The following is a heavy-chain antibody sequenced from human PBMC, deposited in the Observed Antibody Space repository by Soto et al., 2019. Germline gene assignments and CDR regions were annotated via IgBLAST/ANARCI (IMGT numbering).Heavy chain of an antibody. CDR3: ARYYSSGYKAHFDY. J-gene: IGHJ4*02. CDR2: IIPIFGTA. CDR1: GGTLSSYA. V-gene: IGHV1-69*13. Sequence: GASVKVSCKASGGTLSSYATSWVRQAPGQGLEWMGGIIPIFGTANYAQKFQGRVTITADESTSTAYMELSSLRSEDTAVYYCARYYSSGYKAHFDYWGQGTLVTVSS. D-gene: IGHD3-22*01.